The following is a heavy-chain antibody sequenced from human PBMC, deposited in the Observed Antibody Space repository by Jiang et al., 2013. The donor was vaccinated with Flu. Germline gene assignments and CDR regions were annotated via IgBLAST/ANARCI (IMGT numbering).Heavy chain of an antibody. D-gene: IGHD2/OR15-2a*01. J-gene: IGHJ5*02. CDR1: GGSINSGGYY. CDR3: ARSALSSDTPMFDL. V-gene: IGHV4-31*03. CDR2: VFYSGST. Sequence: GLVKPSQTLSLTCTVSGGSINSGGYYWNWIRQHPGEGLEWIGYVFYSGSTYYHPSLKSRLLISLHASKAQFSLMLRSATAADAGIYYCARSALSSDTPMFDLWGQGTLVTVSS.